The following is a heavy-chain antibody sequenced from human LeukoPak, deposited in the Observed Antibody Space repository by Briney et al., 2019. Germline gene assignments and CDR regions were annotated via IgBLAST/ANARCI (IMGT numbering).Heavy chain of an antibody. CDR1: GYTFTTYD. J-gene: IGHJ6*03. Sequence: ASVKVSCKASGYTFTTYDINWVRQATGQGLEWMGWMNPNSGNTGYAQKFQGRVTITRNTSISTAYMELSSLRSEDTAVYYCARVQTYVWGSYFHQYYYYMDVWGKGTTVTVSS. V-gene: IGHV1-8*01. CDR3: ARVQTYVWGSYFHQYYYYMDV. CDR2: MNPNSGNT. D-gene: IGHD3-16*01.